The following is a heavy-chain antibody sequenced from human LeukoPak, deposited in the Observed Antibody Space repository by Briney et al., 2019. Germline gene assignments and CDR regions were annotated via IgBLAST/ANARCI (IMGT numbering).Heavy chain of an antibody. CDR3: VRDGAGSGCTRLDY. CDR1: GFTFSSYE. CDR2: ISSSGSTI. V-gene: IGHV3-48*03. J-gene: IGHJ4*02. D-gene: IGHD1-1*01. Sequence: GGSLRLSCAASGFTFSSYEMNWVRQAPGKGLEGIAFISSSGSTIYNADSVQGRFTISRDNAKNSLYLQMNSLRAEDTAVYYCVRDGAGSGCTRLDYWGQGTLVTVSS.